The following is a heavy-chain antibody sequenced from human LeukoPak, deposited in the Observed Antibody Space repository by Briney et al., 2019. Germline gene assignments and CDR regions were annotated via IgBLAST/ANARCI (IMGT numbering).Heavy chain of an antibody. V-gene: IGHV3-20*04. CDR1: GFTFDDYG. Sequence: PGGSLRLSCAASGFTFDDYGMSWVRPAPGKVLEWVSGINWNGGSTGYADSVKGRFTISRDNAKNSLYLQMNSLRAEDTALYYCASLGEQWLVQYLHYWGQGTLVTVSS. CDR3: ASLGEQWLVQYLHY. CDR2: INWNGGST. J-gene: IGHJ4*02. D-gene: IGHD6-19*01.